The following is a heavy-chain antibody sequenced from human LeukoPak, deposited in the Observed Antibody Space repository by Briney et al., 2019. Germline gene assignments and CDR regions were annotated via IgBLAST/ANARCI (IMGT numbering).Heavy chain of an antibody. CDR3: AGEVGATTAAFDY. Sequence: TTSETLSLTCAVYGGSFSGYYWSWIRQPPGKGLEWIGEINHSGSTNYNPSLKSRVTISVDTSKNQFSLKLSSVTAADTAVYYCAGEVGATTAAFDYWGQGTLVTVSS. J-gene: IGHJ4*02. D-gene: IGHD1-26*01. CDR1: GGSFSGYY. V-gene: IGHV4-34*01. CDR2: INHSGST.